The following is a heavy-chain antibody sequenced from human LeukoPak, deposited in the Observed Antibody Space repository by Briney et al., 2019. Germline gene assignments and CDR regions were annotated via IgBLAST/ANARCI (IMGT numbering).Heavy chain of an antibody. J-gene: IGHJ3*02. Sequence: PSETLSLTCAVSGGSISSSNWWSWVRQPPGKGLEWIGEIYHSGSTNYNPSLKSRVTISVDKSKNQFSLKLSSVTAADTAMYYCVREGEDYGDPRGAFNIWGQGTMVTVSS. V-gene: IGHV4-4*02. CDR2: IYHSGST. CDR1: GGSISSSNW. CDR3: VREGEDYGDPRGAFNI. D-gene: IGHD4-17*01.